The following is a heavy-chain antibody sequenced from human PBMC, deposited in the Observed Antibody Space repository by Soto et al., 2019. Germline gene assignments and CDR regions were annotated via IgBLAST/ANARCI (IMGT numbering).Heavy chain of an antibody. CDR2: MNPNSGNT. J-gene: IGHJ5*02. CDR3: ARGHNLVGWFDP. D-gene: IGHD1-26*01. Sequence: ASVKVSCKASGYTFTRYDINWVRQATGQGLEWMGWMNPNSGNTGYAQKFQGRVTMTRNTSISTAYMELSSLRSEDTAVYYCARGHNLVGWFDPWGQGTLVTVSS. CDR1: GYTFTRYD. V-gene: IGHV1-8*01.